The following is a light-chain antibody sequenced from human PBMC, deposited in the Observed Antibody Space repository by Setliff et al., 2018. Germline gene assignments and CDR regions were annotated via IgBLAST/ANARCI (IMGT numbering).Light chain of an antibody. Sequence: QSALTQPASVSGSPGQSIAVSCTGSGSDVGAYNYVSWYQQHPGKAPKLIVYDVSNRPSGVSNRFSASKSGNTASLTISGLQAEDEADYYCCSFAGAGWVFGGGTKVTVL. CDR3: CSFAGAGWV. CDR1: GSDVGAYNY. J-gene: IGLJ3*02. V-gene: IGLV2-14*03. CDR2: DVS.